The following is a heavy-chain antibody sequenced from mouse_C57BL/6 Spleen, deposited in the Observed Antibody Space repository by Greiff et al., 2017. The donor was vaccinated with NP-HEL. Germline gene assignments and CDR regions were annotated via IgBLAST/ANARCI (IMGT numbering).Heavy chain of an antibody. CDR1: GFTFSSYT. CDR3: ARQGGHYFDY. J-gene: IGHJ2*01. Sequence: DVKLVESGGGLVKPGGSLKLSCAASGFTFSSYTMSWVRQTPEKRLEWVATISGGGGNTYYPDSVKGRFTISRDNAKNTLYLQMSSLRSEDTALYYCARQGGHYFDYWGQGTTLTVSS. CDR2: ISGGGGNT. V-gene: IGHV5-9*01.